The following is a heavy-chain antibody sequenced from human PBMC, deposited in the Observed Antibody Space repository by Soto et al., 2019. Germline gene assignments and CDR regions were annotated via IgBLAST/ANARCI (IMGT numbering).Heavy chain of an antibody. CDR2: LHYSGST. Sequence: QLQLQESGPGLVKTSETLSLTCTVSGGSISSGGYYWGWIRQPPGRGVECIGYLHYSGSTYYNPSIKSRVTISVDTSKNQISLNLNSVTASDTAVYFCARRGRAVGGSLDYWGQGILVTVSS. D-gene: IGHD6-19*01. CDR1: GGSISSGGYY. J-gene: IGHJ4*02. CDR3: ARRGRAVGGSLDY. V-gene: IGHV4-39*01.